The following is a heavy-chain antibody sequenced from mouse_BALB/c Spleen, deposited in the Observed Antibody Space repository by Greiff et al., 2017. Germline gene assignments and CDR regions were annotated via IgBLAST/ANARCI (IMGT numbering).Heavy chain of an antibody. CDR1: GFTFSSYT. Sequence: EVKLVESGGGLVQPGGSLKLSCAASGFTFSSYTMSWVRQTPEKRLEWVAYISNGGGSTYYPDTVKGRFTISRDNAKNTLYLQMSSLKSEDTAMYYCARHRDYDGPYAMDYWGQGTSVTVSS. D-gene: IGHD2-4*01. V-gene: IGHV5-12-2*01. CDR3: ARHRDYDGPYAMDY. CDR2: ISNGGGST. J-gene: IGHJ4*01.